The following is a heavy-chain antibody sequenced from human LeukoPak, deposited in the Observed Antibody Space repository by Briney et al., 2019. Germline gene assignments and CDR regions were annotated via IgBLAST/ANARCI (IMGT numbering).Heavy chain of an antibody. Sequence: GGTLRLSCAASGFTFNNYGINWVRQAPGRGLEWVSHISGIDDSTNYADSVKGRFTISRDNSKNTLYLQMNSLRAEDTAVYYCAKDAITMIPYYYYYMDVWGKGTTVTISS. V-gene: IGHV3-23*01. J-gene: IGHJ6*03. CDR3: AKDAITMIPYYYYYMDV. D-gene: IGHD3-22*01. CDR1: GFTFNNYG. CDR2: ISGIDDST.